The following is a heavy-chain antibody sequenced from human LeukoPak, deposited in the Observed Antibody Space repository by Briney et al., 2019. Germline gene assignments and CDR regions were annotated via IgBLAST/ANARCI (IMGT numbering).Heavy chain of an antibody. V-gene: IGHV3-23*01. J-gene: IGHJ4*02. D-gene: IGHD2-2*01. CDR3: AKRYCSSSNCAFFDY. Sequence: PGGSLRLSCAASGFTFSNYDMSWVRQAPWKGLEWVSAISGSGGTTYYADSVKGRLTVSRDNSKNTLYLQMNNLRAEDTAVYYCAKRYCSSSNCAFFDYWGQGTLVTVSS. CDR2: ISGSGGTT. CDR1: GFTFSNYD.